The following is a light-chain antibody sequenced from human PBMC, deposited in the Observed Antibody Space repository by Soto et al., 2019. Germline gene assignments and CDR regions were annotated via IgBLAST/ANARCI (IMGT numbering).Light chain of an antibody. CDR3: QQYYTAPYT. CDR2: WAS. V-gene: IGKV4-1*01. CDR1: QSVLYSSNNKNY. J-gene: IGKJ2*01. Sequence: IVMTQSPDSLAVSLGERATINCKSSQSVLYSSNNKNYLTWYQQKPGQPPKLLIYWASTRESGVPDRFSGSGSGTDFTLTISSLQAEDVATYFCQQYYTAPYTFGQGTKLEIK.